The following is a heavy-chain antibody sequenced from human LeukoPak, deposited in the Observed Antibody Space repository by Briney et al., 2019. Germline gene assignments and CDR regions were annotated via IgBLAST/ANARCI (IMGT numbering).Heavy chain of an antibody. CDR2: IIPIFGTA. CDR1: GGTFSSYA. V-gene: IGHV1-69*13. J-gene: IGHJ5*02. D-gene: IGHD3-9*01. CDR3: ASEFRGNYDILTGYYYWFDP. Sequence: ASVKVSCKASGGTFSSYAISWVRQAPRQGLEWMGGIIPIFGTANYAQKFQGRVTITADEYTSTAYMELSSLRSEDTAVYYCASEFRGNYDILTGYYYWFDPWGQGTLVTASS.